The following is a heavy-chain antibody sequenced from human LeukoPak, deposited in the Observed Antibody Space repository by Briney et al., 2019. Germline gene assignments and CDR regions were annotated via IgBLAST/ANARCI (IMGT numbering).Heavy chain of an antibody. CDR3: ARVGRKSSTGWLDY. Sequence: PGASVKVSCKASGYTFIDYYFNWVRQAPGQGPEWMGRINVKSGATDYAQKFQGRVTVTRDTSISTAYMELSSLRSDDTAVYYCARVGRKSSTGWLDYWGQGTLVTVSS. CDR1: GYTFIDYY. V-gene: IGHV1-2*06. CDR2: INVKSGAT. J-gene: IGHJ4*02. D-gene: IGHD6-19*01.